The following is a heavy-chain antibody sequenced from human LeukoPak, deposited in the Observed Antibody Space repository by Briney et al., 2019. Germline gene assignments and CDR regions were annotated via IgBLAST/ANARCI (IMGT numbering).Heavy chain of an antibody. CDR1: GFTFSSYW. CDR3: ATRSRGYSYGGFDY. CDR2: IKQDGSEK. Sequence: PGGSLRLSCAASGFTFSSYWMSWVRQAPGKGLEWVANIKQDGSEKYYVDSVKGRFTISRDNAKNSLYLQMNSLRAEDTALYYCATRSRGYSYGGFDYWGQGTLVTVSS. J-gene: IGHJ4*02. D-gene: IGHD5-18*01. V-gene: IGHV3-7*03.